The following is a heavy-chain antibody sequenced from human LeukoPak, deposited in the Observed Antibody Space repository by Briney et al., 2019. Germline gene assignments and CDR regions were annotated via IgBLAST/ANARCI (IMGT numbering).Heavy chain of an antibody. V-gene: IGHV3-66*04. Sequence: GGSLRLSCAVSGFTVSGTYMSWVRQAPGKGLEWVSVIYSGGSTYYADSVKGRFTISRDNSKNTLYLQMNSLRAEDTAVYYCARLSANSSAYFFDYWGQGTLVTVSS. CDR2: IYSGGST. CDR1: GFTVSGTY. J-gene: IGHJ4*02. CDR3: ARLSANSSAYFFDY. D-gene: IGHD3-22*01.